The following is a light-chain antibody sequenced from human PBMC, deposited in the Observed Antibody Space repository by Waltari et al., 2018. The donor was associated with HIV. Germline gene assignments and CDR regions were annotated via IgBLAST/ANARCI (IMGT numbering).Light chain of an antibody. Sequence: DIVMTQSPDSLTVSLGERATMNCKSSQSLLYSSNNKNYLAWYQQKPGQPPTLLIYWASTREAGVPDRFSGSGSGTDFTLTISSLQAEDVAVYYCQQYYITPYTFGQGTKLEIK. CDR3: QQYYITPYT. CDR1: QSLLYSSNNKNY. J-gene: IGKJ2*01. CDR2: WAS. V-gene: IGKV4-1*01.